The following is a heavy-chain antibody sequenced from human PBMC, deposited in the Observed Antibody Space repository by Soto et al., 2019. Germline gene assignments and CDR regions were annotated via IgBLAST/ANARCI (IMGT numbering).Heavy chain of an antibody. Sequence: SETLSLTCTVSGGSISSSSYYWGWIRQPPGKGLEWIGNIYYSGSTSYNPSLKSRVTISVDTSKNQFSLKLSSVTAADSAVYSCARLRLVYAIPHFDYWGQGTLVTVSS. CDR3: ARLRLVYAIPHFDY. CDR1: GGSISSSSYY. J-gene: IGHJ4*02. D-gene: IGHD2-8*01. V-gene: IGHV4-39*01. CDR2: IYYSGST.